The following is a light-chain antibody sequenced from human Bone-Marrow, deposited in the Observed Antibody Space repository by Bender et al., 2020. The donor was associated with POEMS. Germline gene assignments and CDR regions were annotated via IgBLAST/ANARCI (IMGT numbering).Light chain of an antibody. CDR1: DGLPKQY. CDR3: ASYTSTTTRYV. Sequence: LTQPPSVSVSPGQTARITCSGDGLPKQYVSWYQQPPGTAPKLLLYEVSNRPSGVPNRFSGSKSGNTASLTISGLQAEDEADYYCASYTSTTTRYVFGTGTKVTVL. V-gene: IGLV2-18*02. J-gene: IGLJ1*01. CDR2: EVS.